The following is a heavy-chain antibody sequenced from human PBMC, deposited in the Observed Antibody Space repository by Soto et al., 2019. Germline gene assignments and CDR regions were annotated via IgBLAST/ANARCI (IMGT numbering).Heavy chain of an antibody. D-gene: IGHD2-15*01. Sequence: GASVKVSCKASGYTFTGYYIHWVRQAPGQGLEWMGWINPNSGGTNYAQKFQGWVTMTRDTSISTAYMELSRLRSDDTAVYYCARANRALSYCSGGSCYPDYWGQGTLVTVSS. CDR2: INPNSGGT. J-gene: IGHJ4*02. CDR1: GYTFTGYY. V-gene: IGHV1-2*04. CDR3: ARANRALSYCSGGSCYPDY.